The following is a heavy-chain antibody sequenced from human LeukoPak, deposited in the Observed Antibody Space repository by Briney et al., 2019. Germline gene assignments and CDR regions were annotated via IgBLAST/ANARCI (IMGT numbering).Heavy chain of an antibody. J-gene: IGHJ3*02. V-gene: IGHV1-2*02. CDR2: ISPNSGDT. CDR1: GSTFTGDY. D-gene: IGHD6-13*01. CDR3: AKRIAALGHDAFDI. Sequence: GASVKVSCKASGSTFTGDYLHWVRQAPGQGLEWMGWISPNSGDTNYAQDFQGRVTMTQDTSINTACMKLSRMRSDDTAIYYCAKRIAALGHDAFDIWGQGTMVTVSS.